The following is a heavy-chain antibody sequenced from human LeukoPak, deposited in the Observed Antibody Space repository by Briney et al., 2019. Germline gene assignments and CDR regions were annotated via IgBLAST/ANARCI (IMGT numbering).Heavy chain of an antibody. D-gene: IGHD3-3*01. J-gene: IGHJ6*03. CDR3: ARGPTFGVVIIDYYYYYMDV. CDR1: GGTFSSYA. CDR2: IIPIFGTA. V-gene: IGHV1-69*13. Sequence: SVKVSCKASGGTFSSYAISWVRQTPGQGLEWMGGIIPIFGTANYAQKFQGRVTITADESTSTAYMDLSSLRSEDTAVYYCARGPTFGVVIIDYYYYYMDVWGKGTTVTVSS.